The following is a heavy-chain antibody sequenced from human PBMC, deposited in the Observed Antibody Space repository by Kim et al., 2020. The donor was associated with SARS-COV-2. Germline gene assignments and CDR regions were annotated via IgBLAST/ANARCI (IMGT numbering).Heavy chain of an antibody. CDR2: IIPIFGKA. CDR3: ARDEYGGIQLWEGYYGMDV. V-gene: IGHV1-69*13. J-gene: IGHJ6*02. CDR1: GGTFSSYA. D-gene: IGHD5-18*01. Sequence: SVKVSCKASGGTFSSYAISWVRQAPGQGLEWMGGIIPIFGKANYAQKFQGRVTITADESTSPAYMELSSLRSEDTAVYYCARDEYGGIQLWEGYYGMDVWGQGTTVTVSS.